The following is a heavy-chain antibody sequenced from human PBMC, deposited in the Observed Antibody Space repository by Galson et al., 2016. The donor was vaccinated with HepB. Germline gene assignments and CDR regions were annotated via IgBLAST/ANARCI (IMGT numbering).Heavy chain of an antibody. CDR3: AKGRSHNWNFLLYFHY. J-gene: IGHJ1*01. D-gene: IGHD1-7*01. CDR1: GFTFNDYA. V-gene: IGHV3-23*01. Sequence: LRLSCAASGFTFNDYAMSWVRQAAGKGLEWVSVINGRGYSTDYADSVKGRFTISRDNSKNTLYLQMNSLSAEDTAVYYRAKGRSHNWNFLLYFHYWGQGTLVTVSS. CDR2: INGRGYST.